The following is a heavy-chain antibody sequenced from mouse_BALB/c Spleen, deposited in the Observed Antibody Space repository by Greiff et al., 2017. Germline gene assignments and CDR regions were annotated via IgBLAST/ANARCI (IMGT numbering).Heavy chain of an antibody. Sequence: QVQLKQSGAELMKPGASVKISCKATGYTFSSYWIEWVKQRPGHGLEWIGEILPGSGSTNYNEKFKGKATFTADTSSNTAYMQLSSLTSEDSAVYYCARKDRRKLGFDYWGQGTTLTVSS. CDR1: GYTFSSYW. CDR2: ILPGSGST. CDR3: ARKDRRKLGFDY. J-gene: IGHJ2*01. V-gene: IGHV1-9*01. D-gene: IGHD4-1*01.